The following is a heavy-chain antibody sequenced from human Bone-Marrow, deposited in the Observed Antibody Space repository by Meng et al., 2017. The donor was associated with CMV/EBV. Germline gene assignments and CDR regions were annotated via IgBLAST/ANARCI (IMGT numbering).Heavy chain of an antibody. V-gene: IGHV4-34*01. Sequence: SETLSLTCFVYGGSFSGYYWSWIRQPPGKGLEWIGEVAHTGSTNYDSSLKSRVTMSVDTSKNQFSLKLTSVTAADTAVYYCARGDVYYNFWSGYYHQWGQGTLVTVSS. CDR3: ARGDVYYNFWSGYYHQ. CDR1: GGSFSGYY. J-gene: IGHJ4*02. D-gene: IGHD3-3*01. CDR2: VAHTGST.